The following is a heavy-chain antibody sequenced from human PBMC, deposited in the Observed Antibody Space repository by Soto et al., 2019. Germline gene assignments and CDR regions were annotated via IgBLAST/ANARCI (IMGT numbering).Heavy chain of an antibody. V-gene: IGHV2-26*01. CDR1: GFSRINASMD. CDR3: ARMGSSSWGDY. Sequence: QVTLKESGPVLVKPTETLTLTCTVSGFSRINASMDVSWNSQPPGKALGWLAHIFSNDGKSYSTSLKSRLTITKDPSKSQLVLNMTNMDPVDTATYYSARMGSSSWGDYWGQGTLVTVSS. J-gene: IGHJ4*02. D-gene: IGHD6-13*01. CDR2: IFSNDGK.